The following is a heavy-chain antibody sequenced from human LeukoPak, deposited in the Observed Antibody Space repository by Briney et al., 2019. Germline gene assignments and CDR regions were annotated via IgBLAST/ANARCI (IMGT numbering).Heavy chain of an antibody. CDR3: ARRGRADYVWGSYRSYYFDY. D-gene: IGHD3-16*02. Sequence: SETLSLTCTVSGGSISSSSYYWGWVRQPPGKGLEWIGSIYYSGSTYYNPSLKSRVTISVDTSKNQFSLKLSSVTAADTAVYYCARRGRADYVWGSYRSYYFDYWGQGTLVTVSS. CDR2: IYYSGST. V-gene: IGHV4-39*01. CDR1: GGSISSSSYY. J-gene: IGHJ4*02.